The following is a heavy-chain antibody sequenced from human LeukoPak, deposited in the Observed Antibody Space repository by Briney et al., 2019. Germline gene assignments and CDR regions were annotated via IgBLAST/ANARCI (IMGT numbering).Heavy chain of an antibody. D-gene: IGHD2-15*01. Sequence: SGTLSLTCTVSGGSITNFYGGWIRQSPGKGLELIGYIYYSGTTNYSPSLKSRVSISVDTSKKQFSLKLSSVTAADTAVYYCARSPGGGFDIWGQGTMVTVS. CDR2: IYYSGTT. CDR3: ARSPGGGFDI. J-gene: IGHJ3*02. V-gene: IGHV4-59*01. CDR1: GGSITNFY.